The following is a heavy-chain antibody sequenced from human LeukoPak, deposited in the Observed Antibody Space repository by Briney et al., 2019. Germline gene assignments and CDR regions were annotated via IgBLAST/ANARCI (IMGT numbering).Heavy chain of an antibody. CDR1: AYSFTSYY. D-gene: IGHD2-2*01. J-gene: IGHJ4*02. V-gene: IGHV1-46*03. Sequence: ASVKVSCKASAYSFTSYYMQWVRQAPRQVLEWMGIINPSGGGTSYAQKFQGRVTMTRGTSTSTDYMELSSLRAEDTAVYYCARGSPSRYQLLLGYWGQGTLVTVST. CDR3: ARGSPSRYQLLLGY. CDR2: INPSGGGT.